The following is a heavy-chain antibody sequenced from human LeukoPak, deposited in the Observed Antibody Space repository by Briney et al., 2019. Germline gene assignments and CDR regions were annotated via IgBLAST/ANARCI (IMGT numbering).Heavy chain of an antibody. Sequence: GESLKISCKASGYTFTSYAMNWVRQAPGQGLEWMGWINTNTGNPTYAQGFTGRFVFSLDTSVSTAYLQISSLKAEDTAVYYCARQGALGDPDYWGQGTLVTVSS. CDR2: INTNTGNP. CDR1: GYTFTSYA. V-gene: IGHV7-4-1*02. J-gene: IGHJ4*02. CDR3: ARQGALGDPDY. D-gene: IGHD3-10*01.